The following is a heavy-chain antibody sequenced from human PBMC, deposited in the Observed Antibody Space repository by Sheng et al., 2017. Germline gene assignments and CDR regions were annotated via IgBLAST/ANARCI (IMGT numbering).Heavy chain of an antibody. D-gene: IGHD4-17*01. CDR2: IWYDGSNK. Sequence: QVQLVESGGGRGPALGGPLRLSCAASGFTFSSYGMHWVRQAPGKGLEWVAVIWYDGSNKYYADSVKGRFTISRDNSKNTLYLQMNSLRAEDTAVYYCARYNDYGDYAGAFDIWGQGTMVTVSS. CDR1: GFTFSSYG. CDR3: ARYNDYGDYAGAFDI. V-gene: IGHV3-33*01. J-gene: IGHJ3*02.